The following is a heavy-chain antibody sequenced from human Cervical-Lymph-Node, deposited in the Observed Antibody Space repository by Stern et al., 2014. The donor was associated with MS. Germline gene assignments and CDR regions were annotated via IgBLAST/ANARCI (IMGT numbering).Heavy chain of an antibody. Sequence: VQPVDSGAEVKKPGSSVKVSCKASGGTFSNYAINWVRQAPGQGLEWMGGIIPIFGRANYAQNFQGRVTISADESTSTAYMELSSLISEDTAVYYCARGWSYDILTGFSYWGKGTLVTVSS. CDR2: IIPIFGRA. D-gene: IGHD3-9*01. J-gene: IGHJ4*02. CDR1: GGTFSNYA. V-gene: IGHV1-69*01. CDR3: ARGWSYDILTGFSY.